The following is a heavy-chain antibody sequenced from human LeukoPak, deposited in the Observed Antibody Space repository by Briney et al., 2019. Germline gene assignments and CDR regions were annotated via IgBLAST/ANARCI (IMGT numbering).Heavy chain of an antibody. CDR1: GFNFSSFA. Sequence: GGSLRLSCAASGFNFSSFAMTWVRQAPGKGLEWVSSIDGSTDSTYYADSVKGRFTISRDNSKNTLYLQMNSLRAEDTAVYYSAEHPSSGWSPKWFDPWGQGTLVTVSS. CDR2: IDGSTDST. V-gene: IGHV3-23*01. CDR3: AEHPSSGWSPKWFDP. J-gene: IGHJ5*02. D-gene: IGHD6-19*01.